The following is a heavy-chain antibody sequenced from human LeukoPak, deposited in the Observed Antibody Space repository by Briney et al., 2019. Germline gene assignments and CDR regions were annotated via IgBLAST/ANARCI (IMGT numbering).Heavy chain of an antibody. J-gene: IGHJ4*02. V-gene: IGHV4-39*02. CDR1: GGSISRSSLY. D-gene: IGHD5-12*01. CDR3: AGLRRQSILATLTFDF. CDR2: LSSAGTT. Sequence: PSETLSLTCTVSGGSISRSSLYWGWIRQPPGKGLEWIGTLSSAGTTYYKPSLKSRLTISVDASRYYISLKLTSVTAADTAVYFCAGLRRQSILATLTFDFWGQGTLVAVSS.